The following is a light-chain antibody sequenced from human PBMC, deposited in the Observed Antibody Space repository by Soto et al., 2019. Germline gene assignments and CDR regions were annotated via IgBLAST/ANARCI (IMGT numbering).Light chain of an antibody. J-gene: IGKJ2*03. CDR2: GAS. CDR3: QQYGDSPPYS. Sequence: ENVLTQSPGTLSLSPGEGATLSCRASHSVYYSYLAWYQQKPGQAPRLLIYGASHRAPGIPDRFRGSGSGTDFTLTINRLEPEDLAVYYCQQYGDSPPYSFGQGTRLDIK. CDR1: HSVYYSY. V-gene: IGKV3-20*01.